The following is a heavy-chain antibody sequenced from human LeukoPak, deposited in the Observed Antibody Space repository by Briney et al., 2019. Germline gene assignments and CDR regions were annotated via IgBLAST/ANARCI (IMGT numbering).Heavy chain of an antibody. J-gene: IGHJ5*02. CDR2: IYTSGST. CDR3: ARDRDFWSGSGYNWFDP. Sequence: SETLSLTCTVSGGSISSGNYYWSWIRQPAGKGLDWIGRIYTSGSTNYNPSLKSRVTMSVDTSKNQFSLKLSSVTAADTAVYYCARDRDFWSGSGYNWFDPWGQGTLVTVSS. V-gene: IGHV4-61*02. D-gene: IGHD3-3*01. CDR1: GGSISSGNYY.